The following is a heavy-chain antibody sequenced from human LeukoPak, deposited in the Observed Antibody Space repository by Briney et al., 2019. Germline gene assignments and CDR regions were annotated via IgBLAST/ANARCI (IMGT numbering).Heavy chain of an antibody. CDR1: GGTFSSYA. Sequence: ASVKVSCKASGGTFSSYAISWVRQAPGQGLEWMGGIIPIFGTANYAQKFQGRVTITADESTSTAYMELSSLRSEDTAVYYCARGGSGWYGSDYWGQGTLVTVSS. J-gene: IGHJ4*02. V-gene: IGHV1-69*13. CDR2: IIPIFGTA. D-gene: IGHD6-19*01. CDR3: ARGGSGWYGSDY.